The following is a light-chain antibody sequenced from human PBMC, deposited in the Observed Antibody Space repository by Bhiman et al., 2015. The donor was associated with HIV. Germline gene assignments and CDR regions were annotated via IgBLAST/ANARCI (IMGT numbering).Light chain of an antibody. J-gene: IGLJ2*01. Sequence: SSELTQDPTMSVALGQTVRITCQGDSLRDYYASWYQQKPGQAPVLVMYGKNNRPSGIPDRISASSSGNIASLTITGAQAEDEADYYCHSRDSSGNHVLFGGGTKLTVL. CDR2: GKN. CDR1: SLRDYY. CDR3: HSRDSSGNHVL. V-gene: IGLV3-19*01.